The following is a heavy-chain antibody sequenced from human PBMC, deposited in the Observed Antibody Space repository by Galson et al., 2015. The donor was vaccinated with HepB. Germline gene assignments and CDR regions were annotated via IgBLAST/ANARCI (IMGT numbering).Heavy chain of an antibody. CDR1: GFSFSDFY. Sequence: SLRLSCAVSGFSFSDFYMTWIRQAPGKGLEWISYISGSGTTTYYADSLEGRFTVSRDNVKKSLYLQMNSLRAEDTAVYYCAKAAGWFDPLGQGTLVTVSS. V-gene: IGHV3-11*01. CDR3: AKAAGWFDP. J-gene: IGHJ5*02. CDR2: ISGSGTTT.